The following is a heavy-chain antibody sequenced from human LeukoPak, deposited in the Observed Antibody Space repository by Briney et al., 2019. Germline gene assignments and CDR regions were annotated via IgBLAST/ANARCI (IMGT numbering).Heavy chain of an antibody. J-gene: IGHJ5*02. CDR1: GGSTSSGSYY. CDR3: ARQADYGLFDP. CDR2: IYTSGSA. D-gene: IGHD3-10*01. V-gene: IGHV4-61*02. Sequence: KASETLSLTCTVSGGSTSSGSYYWSWIRQPAGKGLEWIGRIYTSGSANYNPSLKSRVTISVDSSRNHFSLKLNSVTAADTAVYYCARQADYGLFDPWGQGTLVTVSS.